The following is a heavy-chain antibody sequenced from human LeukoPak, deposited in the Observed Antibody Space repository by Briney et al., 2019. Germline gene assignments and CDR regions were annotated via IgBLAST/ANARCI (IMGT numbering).Heavy chain of an antibody. Sequence: SQTLSLTCAISGDSVSSNSATWNWIRQSPLTGLEWLGRTYYRSKWYNDYAVSVKSRITINPDTSKNQCSLQLNSVAPEDTAVYYCARGVFSHWFDPWGQGTLVIVSS. V-gene: IGHV6-1*01. CDR3: ARGVFSHWFDP. CDR2: TYYRSKWYN. J-gene: IGHJ5*02. CDR1: GDSVSSNSAT.